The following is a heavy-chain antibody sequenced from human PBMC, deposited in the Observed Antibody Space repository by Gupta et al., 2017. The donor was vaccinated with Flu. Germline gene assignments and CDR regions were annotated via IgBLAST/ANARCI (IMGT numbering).Heavy chain of an antibody. D-gene: IGHD2-21*01. CDR3: ATIAYVGDIYYFHL. CDR1: GSILTNSW. V-gene: IGHV5-10-1*01. CDR2: IDPRDSYN. Sequence: EVQLVQSGAEVKKPGESLRISCKASGSILTNSWIAWVRQMPGKGLQWMGRIDPRDSYNYYSPSFQGHVTISADNSINSAYLQWSRLEASDTAVYYCATIAYVGDIYYFHLWGQGTLVTVSS. J-gene: IGHJ4*02.